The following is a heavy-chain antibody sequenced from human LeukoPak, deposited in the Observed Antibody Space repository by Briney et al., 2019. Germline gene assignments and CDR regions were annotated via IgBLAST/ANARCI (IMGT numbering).Heavy chain of an antibody. CDR1: GFTFSSYN. Sequence: GGSLRLSCAASGFTFSSYNMNWVRQAPGKGLEWVSVMHSGGRTYYADSVKGRFTISRDNSKNTLFLQMNSLRAEDTAVYYCARGYYGGAPDYWGQGTVVTVSS. CDR3: ARGYYGGAPDY. V-gene: IGHV3-66*01. CDR2: MHSGGRT. J-gene: IGHJ4*02. D-gene: IGHD3-3*01.